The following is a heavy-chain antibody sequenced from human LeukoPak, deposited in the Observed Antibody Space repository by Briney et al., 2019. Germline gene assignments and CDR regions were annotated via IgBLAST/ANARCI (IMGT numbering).Heavy chain of an antibody. J-gene: IGHJ6*03. D-gene: IGHD2-2*02. CDR3: ASSNGDIVVVPAAILWDYYYMDV. V-gene: IGHV3-23*01. Sequence: GGSLRLSCAASGFTFSSYSMNWVRQAPGKGLEWVSAISGSGGSTYYADSVKGRFTISRDNSKNTLYLQMNSLRAEDTAVYYCASSNGDIVVVPAAILWDYYYMDVWGKGTTVTVSS. CDR1: GFTFSSYS. CDR2: ISGSGGST.